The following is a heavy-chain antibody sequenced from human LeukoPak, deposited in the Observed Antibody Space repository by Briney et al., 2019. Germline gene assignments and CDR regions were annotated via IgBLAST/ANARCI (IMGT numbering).Heavy chain of an antibody. D-gene: IGHD6-13*01. CDR3: ARVSSWGPAFDY. V-gene: IGHV3-21*01. J-gene: IGHJ4*02. CDR2: ISSSSSCI. Sequence: GGSLRLSCAASGFTFSSYSMNWVRQAPGKGLEWVSSISSSSSCIYYADSVKGRFTISRDNAKNSLYLQMNSLRAEDTAVYYCARVSSWGPAFDYWGQGTLVTVSS. CDR1: GFTFSSYS.